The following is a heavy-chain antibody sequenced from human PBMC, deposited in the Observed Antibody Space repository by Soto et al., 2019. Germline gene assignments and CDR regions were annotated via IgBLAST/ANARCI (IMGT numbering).Heavy chain of an antibody. CDR2: INHSGST. Sequence: SETLSLTCAVYGGSFSGYYWSWIRQPPGKGLEWIGEINHSGSTNYNPSLKSRVTISVDTSKNQFSLKLSSVTAADTAVYYCASLRSGGIVVVPHMDVWGKGTTVTVSS. J-gene: IGHJ6*03. D-gene: IGHD2-2*01. CDR3: ASLRSGGIVVVPHMDV. V-gene: IGHV4-34*01. CDR1: GGSFSGYY.